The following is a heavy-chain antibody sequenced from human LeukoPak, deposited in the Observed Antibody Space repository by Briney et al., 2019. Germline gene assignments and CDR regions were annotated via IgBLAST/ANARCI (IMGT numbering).Heavy chain of an antibody. CDR3: ASDGVDYYDSSGSSQFDY. J-gene: IGHJ4*02. CDR2: IIPIFGIA. CDR1: GGTFSSYA. D-gene: IGHD3-22*01. V-gene: IGHV1-69*04. Sequence: SVKVSCKASGGTFSSYAISWVRQAPGQGLEWMGRIIPIFGIANYAQKFRGRVTITADKSTSTAYMELSSLRSEDTAVYYCASDGVDYYDSSGSSQFDYWGQGTLVTVSS.